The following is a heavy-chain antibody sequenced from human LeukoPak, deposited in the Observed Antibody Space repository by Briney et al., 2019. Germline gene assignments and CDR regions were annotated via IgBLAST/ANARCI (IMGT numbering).Heavy chain of an antibody. D-gene: IGHD3-22*01. Sequence: ASVEVSCKASGYTFTSYGISWVRQAPGQGLEWMGWISAYNGNTNYAQKLQGRVTMTTDTSTSTAYMELRSLRSDDTAVYYCARDGFALYYYDSSGSRPDTWGQGTLVTVSS. CDR1: GYTFTSYG. V-gene: IGHV1-18*01. CDR3: ARDGFALYYYDSSGSRPDT. CDR2: ISAYNGNT. J-gene: IGHJ5*02.